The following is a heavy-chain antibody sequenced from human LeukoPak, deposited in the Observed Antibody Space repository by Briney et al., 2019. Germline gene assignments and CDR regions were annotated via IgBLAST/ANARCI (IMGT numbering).Heavy chain of an antibody. CDR1: GFTFSDYE. Sequence: GGSLRLSCAASGFTFSDYEMNWVRQAPGKGLEWVSYITSRSSTTHYADSLKGRFTISRDNAKNSLYLQMNNLRAEDTAVYYCARGDYCSSSTCYGGQFDFWGQGAPVTVSS. J-gene: IGHJ4*02. CDR3: ARGDYCSSSTCYGGQFDF. D-gene: IGHD2-2*01. V-gene: IGHV3-48*03. CDR2: ITSRSSTT.